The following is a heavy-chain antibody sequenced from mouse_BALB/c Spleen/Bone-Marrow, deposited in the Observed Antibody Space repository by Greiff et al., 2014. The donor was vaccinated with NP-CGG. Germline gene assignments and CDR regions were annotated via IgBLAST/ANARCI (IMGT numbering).Heavy chain of an antibody. D-gene: IGHD2-12*01. CDR3: TRSELRRGSYTLDY. V-gene: IGHV1S81*02. Sequence: VQLQQSMAELVKPGASVKLSCKASGYSFTSYWMHWVKQRPGQGLEWIGEISPSNGRSNYNEKFKSKATLTVDKSSSTAYMQLSGLTSEDSAVYYCTRSELRRGSYTLDYWGLGTTVTVST. CDR1: GYSFTSYW. CDR2: ISPSNGRS. J-gene: IGHJ4*01.